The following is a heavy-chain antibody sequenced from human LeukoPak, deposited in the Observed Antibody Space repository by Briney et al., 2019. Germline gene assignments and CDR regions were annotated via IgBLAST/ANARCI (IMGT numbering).Heavy chain of an antibody. CDR2: IYYSGTT. CDR1: GGSITSYH. V-gene: IGHV4-59*12. J-gene: IGHJ1*01. CDR3: AREDYCSGGSCYSGYFQH. D-gene: IGHD2-15*01. Sequence: PSETLSLTCTVSGGSITSYHYSWIRQPPGKGLEWIGYIYYSGTTNYNPSLKSRVTISVDTSKNQFSLKLSSVTAADTAVYYCAREDYCSGGSCYSGYFQHWGQGTLVTVSS.